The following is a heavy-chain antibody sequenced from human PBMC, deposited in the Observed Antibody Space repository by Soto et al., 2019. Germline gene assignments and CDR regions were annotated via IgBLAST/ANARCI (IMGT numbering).Heavy chain of an antibody. CDR3: ARDWSLWTGWELLY. Sequence: GGSLRLSCAASGFTFSSYAMHWVRQAPGKGLEWVAVISYDGSNKYYADSLKGRFTISRDNSKNTLYLQMNSLRAEDTAVYYCARDWSLWTGWELLYWGQGTLVTVSS. V-gene: IGHV3-30-3*01. D-gene: IGHD1-26*01. J-gene: IGHJ4*02. CDR1: GFTFSSYA. CDR2: ISYDGSNK.